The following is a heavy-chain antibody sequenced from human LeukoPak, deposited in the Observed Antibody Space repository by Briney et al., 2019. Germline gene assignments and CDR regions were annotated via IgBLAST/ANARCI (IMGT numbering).Heavy chain of an antibody. J-gene: IGHJ4*02. Sequence: PGESLKISCKGSGYSFTSYWIGWVRQMPGKGLEWMGIIYPGDSDTRYSPSFQGQVTISADKSISTAYLQWSSLKASDTAMYYCARSSGYCSSTSCYGFDYWGQGTLVTVSS. CDR3: ARSSGYCSSTSCYGFDY. D-gene: IGHD2-2*01. CDR2: IYPGDSDT. V-gene: IGHV5-51*01. CDR1: GYSFTSYW.